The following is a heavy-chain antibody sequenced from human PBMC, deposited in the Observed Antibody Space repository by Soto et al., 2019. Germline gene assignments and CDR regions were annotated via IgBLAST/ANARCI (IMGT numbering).Heavy chain of an antibody. CDR1: RFTFSSYG. J-gene: IGHJ4*02. V-gene: IGHV3-30*03. CDR2: ISYAGTNK. D-gene: IGHD6-13*01. CDR3: ASEAGPYFDY. Sequence: QVQLVESGGGVVQPGRSLRLSCAASRFTFSSYGMHWVRQAPGKGLEWVALISYAGTNKYYADSVKGRFTISRDNSKNTLYLLMNSLRAEDTAVYYCASEAGPYFDYWGQGTLVTVSS.